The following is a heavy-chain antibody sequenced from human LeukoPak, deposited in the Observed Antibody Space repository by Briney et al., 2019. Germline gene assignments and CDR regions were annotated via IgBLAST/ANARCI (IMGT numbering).Heavy chain of an antibody. CDR2: ISYDGSNK. CDR3: AKDDNYYDSRSLDY. V-gene: IGHV3-30*18. Sequence: PGGSLRLSCAASGFTFRSYGMHWVRQAPGKGLEWVAVISYDGSNKYYADSVKGRFTISRDNSKNTLYLQMNSLRAEDTAVYYCAKDDNYYDSRSLDYWGQGTLVTVSS. CDR1: GFTFRSYG. J-gene: IGHJ4*02. D-gene: IGHD3-22*01.